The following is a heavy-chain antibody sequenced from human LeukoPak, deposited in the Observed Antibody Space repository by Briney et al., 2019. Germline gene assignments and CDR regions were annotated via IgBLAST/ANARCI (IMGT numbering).Heavy chain of an antibody. J-gene: IGHJ4*02. CDR3: ARGDPFDY. Sequence: TGGSLRLSCAASGFTFSSYSMNWVRQAPGKGLEWVSYISSSSSTIYYADSVKGRFTISRDNAKNTLYLQMNSLRAEDTAVYYCARGDPFDYWGQGTLVTVSS. CDR1: GFTFSSYS. V-gene: IGHV3-48*01. CDR2: ISSSSSTI.